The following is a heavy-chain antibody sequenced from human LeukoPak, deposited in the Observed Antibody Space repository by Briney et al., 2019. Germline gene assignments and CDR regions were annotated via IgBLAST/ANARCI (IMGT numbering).Heavy chain of an antibody. J-gene: IGHJ3*02. D-gene: IGHD2-15*01. Sequence: ASVKVSCKASGGTFSSYAISWVRQAPGQGLEWMGGIIPIFGTANYAQKFQGRVTITADKSTSTAYMELSSLRSEDTAVYYCTSAEGYCSSGSCSRGAFDIWGQGTMVTVSS. V-gene: IGHV1-69*06. CDR2: IIPIFGTA. CDR1: GGTFSSYA. CDR3: TSAEGYCSSGSCSRGAFDI.